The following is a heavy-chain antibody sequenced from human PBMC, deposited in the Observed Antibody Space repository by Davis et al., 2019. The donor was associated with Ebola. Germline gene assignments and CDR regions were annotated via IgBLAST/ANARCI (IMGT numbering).Heavy chain of an antibody. D-gene: IGHD3-22*01. CDR2: INHSGST. J-gene: IGHJ4*02. V-gene: IGHV4-34*01. CDR1: GGSFSGYY. CDR3: ARRAGFYYDSGIDH. Sequence: SETLSLTCAVYGGSFSGYYWSWIRQPPGKGLEWTGEINHSGSTNYNSSLKSRVTISVDTSKNQFSLKLSSVTAADTAVYYCARRAGFYYDSGIDHWGQGTLVTVSS.